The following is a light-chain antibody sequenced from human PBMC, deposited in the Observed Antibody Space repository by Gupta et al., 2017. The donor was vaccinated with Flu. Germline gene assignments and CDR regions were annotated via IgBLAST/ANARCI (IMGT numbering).Light chain of an antibody. J-gene: IGKJ2*01. V-gene: IGKV2D-29*01. CDR3: MQTLQLPYT. CDR2: EVF. Sequence: IACKSSQSSLSSYVKSFLSWYLQKAGQPPRLLIYEVFNRYTGVPDRFSGSGSGTDFTLKISRVEVEDVGIYSCMQTLQLPYTFGQGTKLEIK. CDR1: QSSLSSYVKSF.